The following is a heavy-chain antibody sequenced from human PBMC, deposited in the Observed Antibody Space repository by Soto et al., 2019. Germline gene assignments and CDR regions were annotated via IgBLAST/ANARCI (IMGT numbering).Heavy chain of an antibody. D-gene: IGHD1-26*01. J-gene: IGHJ2*01. Sequence: GGSLRLSCAASGFTFSDYYMSWIRQAPGKGLEWVSYISSSGSTIYYADSVKGRFTISRDNSKNTMSLQVISLRVEDTAVYYCAKLREGAWWFFDLWGRGTLVTSPQ. CDR3: AKLREGAWWFFDL. CDR1: GFTFSDYY. CDR2: ISSSGSTI. V-gene: IGHV3-11*01.